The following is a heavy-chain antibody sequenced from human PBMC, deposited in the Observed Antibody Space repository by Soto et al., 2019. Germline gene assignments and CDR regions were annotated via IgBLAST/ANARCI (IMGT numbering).Heavy chain of an antibody. CDR3: ARELRRYYDGAYFQH. Sequence: QVQLVQSGAKVKKPGSSVKVSCKASGGTFSSYAISWVRQAPGQGLEWMGGIIPIFGTANYAQKFQGRVTITADKSTSTAYMELSSLRPEDTAVYYCARELRRYYDGAYFQHWGQGTLVTVSS. V-gene: IGHV1-69*06. J-gene: IGHJ1*01. CDR2: IIPIFGTA. CDR1: GGTFSSYA. D-gene: IGHD1-26*01.